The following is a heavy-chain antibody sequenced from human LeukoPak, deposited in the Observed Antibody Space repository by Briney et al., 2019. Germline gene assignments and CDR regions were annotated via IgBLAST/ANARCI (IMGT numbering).Heavy chain of an antibody. D-gene: IGHD6-13*01. CDR1: GGTFSSYA. V-gene: IGHV1-69*04. J-gene: IGHJ6*02. Sequence: SVKVSCKASGGTFSSYAISWVRQAPGQGLEWMGRIIPILGIANYAQKFQGRVTITADKSTSTAYMELSSLRSEDTAVYYCARVPFMGGSSWSLGYYHGMDVWGQGTTVTVSS. CDR2: IIPILGIA. CDR3: ARVPFMGGSSWSLGYYHGMDV.